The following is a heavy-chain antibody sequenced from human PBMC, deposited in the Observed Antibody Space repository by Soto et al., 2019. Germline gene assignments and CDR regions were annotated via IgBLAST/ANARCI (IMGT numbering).Heavy chain of an antibody. Sequence: SETLSLTCTVSGYSISSGSYWGWIRQPPGKGPEWIASIYHGGTTFYNPSLKSRVTISVDTSNNQFSLKLRSVTAADTAVYYCAKVHVMVVAGSTFDYWGHGTLVTVSS. CDR3: AKVHVMVVAGSTFDY. J-gene: IGHJ4*01. D-gene: IGHD6-19*01. V-gene: IGHV4-38-2*02. CDR2: IYHGGTT. CDR1: GYSISSGSY.